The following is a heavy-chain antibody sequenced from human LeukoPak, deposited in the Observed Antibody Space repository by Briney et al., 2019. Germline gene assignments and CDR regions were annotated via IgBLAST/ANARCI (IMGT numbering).Heavy chain of an antibody. CDR1: GYTFTSYG. CDR3: ARASVVADYGDYYYYYYMDV. Sequence: GESLKISCKASGYTFTSYGISWVRQAPGQGLEWMGWISAYNGNTNYAQKLQGRVTMTTDTSTSTAYMELRSLRSDDTAVYYCARASVVADYGDYYYYYYMDVWGKGTTVTISS. CDR2: ISAYNGNT. D-gene: IGHD4-17*01. J-gene: IGHJ6*03. V-gene: IGHV1-18*01.